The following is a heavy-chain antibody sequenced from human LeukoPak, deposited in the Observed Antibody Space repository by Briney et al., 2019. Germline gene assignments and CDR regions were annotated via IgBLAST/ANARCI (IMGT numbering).Heavy chain of an antibody. Sequence: SETLSLTCTVSGGSISSYYRSWIRQPPGKGLEWIGYIYYSGSTNYNPSLKSRVTISVDTSKNQFSLKLSPVTAADTAVYYCARVIGSTWDSSGFGFDPWGQGTLVTVSS. CDR2: IYYSGST. CDR3: ARVIGSTWDSSGFGFDP. V-gene: IGHV4-59*01. D-gene: IGHD3-22*01. J-gene: IGHJ5*02. CDR1: GGSISSYY.